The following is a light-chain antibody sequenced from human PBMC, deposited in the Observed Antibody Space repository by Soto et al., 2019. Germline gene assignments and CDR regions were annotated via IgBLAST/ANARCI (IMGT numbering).Light chain of an antibody. Sequence: SYELTQPPSMSVAPGQTDTITCGGNNIGSKSVQWYQQKSGQAPVLVVYDDSDRPSGIPERFSGSNSGNTATLTISRVEAEDEADYSCQVWDSGPDHVVFGGGTKLTVL. V-gene: IGLV3-21*02. J-gene: IGLJ2*01. CDR1: NIGSKS. CDR3: QVWDSGPDHVV. CDR2: DDS.